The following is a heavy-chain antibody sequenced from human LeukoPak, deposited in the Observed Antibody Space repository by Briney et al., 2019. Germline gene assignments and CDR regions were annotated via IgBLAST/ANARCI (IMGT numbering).Heavy chain of an antibody. CDR2: IKQDGSEK. J-gene: IGHJ4*02. CDR3: ARDPLGYDFWSGYYPL. CDR1: GFTFSSYA. V-gene: IGHV3-7*01. D-gene: IGHD3-3*01. Sequence: GGSLRLSCSASGFTFSSYAMHWVRQAPGKGLEWVANIKQDGSEKYYVDSVKGRFTISRDNAKNSLYLQMNSLRAEDTAVYYCARDPLGYDFWSGYYPLWGQGTLVTVSS.